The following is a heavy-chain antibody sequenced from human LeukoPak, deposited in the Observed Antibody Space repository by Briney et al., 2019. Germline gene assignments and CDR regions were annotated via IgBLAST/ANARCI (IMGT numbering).Heavy chain of an antibody. CDR2: IYYSGST. J-gene: IGHJ6*03. CDR3: ARDRRDYYDSSGYQFLPKYYYYMDV. D-gene: IGHD3-22*01. CDR1: GGSISSYY. V-gene: IGHV4-59*12. Sequence: PSETLSLTCTVSGGSISSYYWSWIRQPPGKGLEWIGYIYYSGSTNYNPSLKSRVTISVDTSKNQFSLKLSSVTAADTAVYYCARDRRDYYDSSGYQFLPKYYYYMDVWGKGTTVTISS.